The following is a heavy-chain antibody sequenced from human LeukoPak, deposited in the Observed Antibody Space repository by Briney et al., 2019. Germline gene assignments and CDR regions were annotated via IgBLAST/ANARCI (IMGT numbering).Heavy chain of an antibody. J-gene: IGHJ4*02. D-gene: IGHD6-13*01. V-gene: IGHV3-30-3*01. CDR1: GFTFSSYA. Sequence: GGSLRLSCAASGFTFSSYAMHWVRQAPGKGLEWVAVISYDGSNKYYADSVKGRFTISRDNSKNTLYLQMNSLRAEDTAVYYCARLTDRLVAAAGQHFDYWGQGTLVTVSS. CDR2: ISYDGSNK. CDR3: ARLTDRLVAAAGQHFDY.